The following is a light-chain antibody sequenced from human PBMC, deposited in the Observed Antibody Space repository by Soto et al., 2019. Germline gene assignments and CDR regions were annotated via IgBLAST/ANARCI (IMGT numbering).Light chain of an antibody. V-gene: IGKV3-20*01. J-gene: IGKJ2*01. CDR1: QSVGNNY. CDR3: QQYAYSPRT. CDR2: DAS. Sequence: EVVLTQSPGTLSLSPGERATLPCRASQSVGNNYLAWYQQKPGQAPRLLIYDASTRATGIPDRFSGSGSGTDFTLRISSLEPEDFAVYYCQQYAYSPRTFGRGTKVDIK.